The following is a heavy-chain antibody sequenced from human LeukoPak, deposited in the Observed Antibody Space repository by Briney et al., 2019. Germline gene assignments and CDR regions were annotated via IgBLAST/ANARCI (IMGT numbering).Heavy chain of an antibody. CDR2: ISAYNGNT. V-gene: IGHV1-18*01. CDR3: ARGGEYYDSSGTPDAFDI. Sequence: GASVKVSCKASGYTFTSYGISWVRQAPGQGLEWMGWISAYNGNTNYAQKLQGGVTMTTDTSTSTAYMELRSLRSGDTAVYYCARGGEYYDSSGTPDAFDIWGQGTMVTVSS. D-gene: IGHD3-22*01. J-gene: IGHJ3*02. CDR1: GYTFTSYG.